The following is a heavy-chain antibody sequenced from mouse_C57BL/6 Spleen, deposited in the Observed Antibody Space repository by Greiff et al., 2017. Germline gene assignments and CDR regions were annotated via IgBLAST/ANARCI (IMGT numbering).Heavy chain of an antibody. CDR1: GYTFTSYR. CDR3: GGEGGGAWFAY. D-gene: IGHD1-1*02. CDR2: IDPNSGGT. J-gene: IGHJ3*01. Sequence: QVQLQQSGAELVKPGASVKLSCKASGYTFTSYRMDWVKQRPGRGLAWIGRIDPNSGGTKYNEKFKSKATLTVDKPSSTAYMQLSRLTSEDASVYYCGGEGGGAWFAYWGQGTLVTVSA. V-gene: IGHV1-72*01.